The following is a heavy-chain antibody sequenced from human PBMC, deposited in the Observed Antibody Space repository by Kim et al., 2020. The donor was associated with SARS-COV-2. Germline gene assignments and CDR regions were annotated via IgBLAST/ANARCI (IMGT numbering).Heavy chain of an antibody. J-gene: IGHJ3*02. V-gene: IGHV4-59*01. D-gene: IGHD3-22*01. CDR1: GGSISSYY. CDR3: AREGYYDSSGYYHHDAFD. CDR2: IYYSGST. Sequence: SETLSLTCTVSGGSISSYYWSWIRQPPGKGLEWIGYIYYSGSTNYNPSLKSRVTISVDTSKNHFSLKLSSVTAADTPVYYCAREGYYDSSGYYHHDAFD.